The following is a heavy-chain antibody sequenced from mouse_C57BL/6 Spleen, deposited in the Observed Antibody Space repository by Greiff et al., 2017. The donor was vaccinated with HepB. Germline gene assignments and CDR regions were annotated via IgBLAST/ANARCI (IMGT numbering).Heavy chain of an antibody. J-gene: IGHJ3*01. V-gene: IGHV2-2*01. CDR3: ARGSKGAWFAY. CDR2: IWSGGST. D-gene: IGHD1-3*01. CDR1: GFSLTSYG. Sequence: QVQLKESGPGLVQPSQSLSITCTVSGFSLTSYGVHWVRQSPGKGLEWLGVIWSGGSTDYNAAFISRLSISKENSKSQVFFKMNSLQADDTAVYYCARGSKGAWFAYWGQGTLVTVSA.